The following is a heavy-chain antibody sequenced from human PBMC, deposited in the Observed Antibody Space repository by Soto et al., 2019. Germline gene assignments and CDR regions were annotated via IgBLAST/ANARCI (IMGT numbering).Heavy chain of an antibody. CDR3: ARVWGGAFDF. J-gene: IGHJ3*01. CDR2: IYHSGST. D-gene: IGHD3-10*01. Sequence: PSETLSLTCAVSGGSISSGGYSWSWIRRPPGKGLEWIGYIYHSGSTYYNPSLKSRVTISVDTSKNQFSLKLSSVTAADTAVYYCARVWGGAFDFWGQGTMVTVSS. CDR1: GGSISSGGYS. V-gene: IGHV4-30-2*01.